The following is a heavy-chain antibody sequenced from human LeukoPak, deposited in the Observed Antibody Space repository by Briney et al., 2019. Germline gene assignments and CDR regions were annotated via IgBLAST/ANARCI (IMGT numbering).Heavy chain of an antibody. V-gene: IGHV3-48*03. J-gene: IGHJ3*02. Sequence: GGSLRLSCVASRFSFSSYEMNWVRQAPGKGLEGLSYISSSGSTIFYADSVKGRFTISGDNAKNSLYLQMNRLRAEDTAVYYCARGRAGYSSSWGIWGQGTMVTVSS. CDR3: ARGRAGYSSSWGI. CDR2: ISSSGSTI. CDR1: RFSFSSYE. D-gene: IGHD6-13*01.